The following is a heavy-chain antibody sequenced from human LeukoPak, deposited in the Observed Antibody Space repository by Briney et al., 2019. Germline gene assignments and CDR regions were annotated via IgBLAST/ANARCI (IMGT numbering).Heavy chain of an antibody. CDR2: INTDTGNP. V-gene: IGHV7-4-1*02. Sequence: ASVKVSCKASGYTFTSYAMNWVRQAPGQGLEWMGWINTDTGNPTYAQGFTGRFVFSLDTSVSTAYLQINSLKSEDTAVYYCARAERWLQNDYWGQGTLVTVSS. J-gene: IGHJ4*02. CDR1: GYTFTSYA. D-gene: IGHD5-24*01. CDR3: ARAERWLQNDY.